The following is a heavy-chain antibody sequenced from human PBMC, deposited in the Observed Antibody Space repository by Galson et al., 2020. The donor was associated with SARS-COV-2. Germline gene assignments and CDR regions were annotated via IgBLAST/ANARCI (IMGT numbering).Heavy chain of an antibody. D-gene: IGHD1-26*01. CDR2: IDVTGGT. Sequence: PGGSLRLSCAASGFIFSSYDMHWVRHAPGEGLEWISSIDVTGGTYYSDSVKGRFTISRDTDKNSLFLQMKSLRPGDTAVYFCVRENKWERTFDYWGQGTLVTVSS. V-gene: IGHV3-13*01. J-gene: IGHJ4*02. CDR1: GFIFSSYD. CDR3: VRENKWERTFDY.